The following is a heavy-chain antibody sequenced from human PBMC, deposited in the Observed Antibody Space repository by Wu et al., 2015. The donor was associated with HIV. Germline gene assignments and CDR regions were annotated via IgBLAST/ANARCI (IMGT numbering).Heavy chain of an antibody. V-gene: IGHV1-69*11. J-gene: IGHJ4*02. Sequence: QVQLVQSGAEVMKPGSSVKVSCKSSGGTFNTYVISWVRQAPGQGLEWMGGITPILDTANYAQRFQGRLTISADESAGTTYMELSGLRSEDTALYYCVRDLYCSGGTCYYPRFDSWAREPWSPSPQ. CDR1: GGTFNTYV. CDR2: ITPILDTA. D-gene: IGHD2-15*01. CDR3: VRDLYCSGGTCYYPRFDS.